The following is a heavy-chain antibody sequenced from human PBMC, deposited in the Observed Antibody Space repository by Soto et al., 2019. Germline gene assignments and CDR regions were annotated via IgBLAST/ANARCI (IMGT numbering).Heavy chain of an antibody. Sequence: SSVKVSCKAAGDTFSSYASSWVRQAPGQGLEWMGGIIPILGTANYAQKFQGRVTITADESTSTAYMELSSLRSEDTAVYYCASQPVVDFWSGYTGGYYYYGMDVWGQGTTVTVSS. CDR2: IIPILGTA. CDR3: ASQPVVDFWSGYTGGYYYYGMDV. J-gene: IGHJ6*02. CDR1: GDTFSSYA. D-gene: IGHD3-3*01. V-gene: IGHV1-69*13.